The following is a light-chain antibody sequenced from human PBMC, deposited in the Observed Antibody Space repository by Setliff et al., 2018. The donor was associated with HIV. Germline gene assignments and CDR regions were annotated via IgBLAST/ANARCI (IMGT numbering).Light chain of an antibody. CDR2: EVN. CDR1: SSDVGSYNR. Sequence: QSAXXXPPSVSGSPGQSVTISCTGTSSDVGSYNRVSWYQQPPGTAPKLMIYEVNNRPSGVPDRFSGSKSGNTASLTISGLQAEDEADYYCSSYTSISTYVFGTGTKVTVL. V-gene: IGLV2-18*02. J-gene: IGLJ1*01. CDR3: SSYTSISTYV.